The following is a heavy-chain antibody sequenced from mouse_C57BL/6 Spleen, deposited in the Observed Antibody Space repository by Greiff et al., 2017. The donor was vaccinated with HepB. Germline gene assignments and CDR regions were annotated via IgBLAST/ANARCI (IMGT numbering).Heavy chain of an antibody. V-gene: IGHV1-55*01. Sequence: QVQLQQPGAELVKPGASVKMSCQASGYTFTRYWITWVKQRPGQGLEWIGDIYPGSGSTNYNEKFKSKATLTVDTSSSTAYMQLSSLTSEDSAVYYCARSVYDGYYLYAMDYWGQGTSVTVSS. CDR3: ARSVYDGYYLYAMDY. CDR1: GYTFTRYW. J-gene: IGHJ4*01. CDR2: IYPGSGST. D-gene: IGHD2-3*01.